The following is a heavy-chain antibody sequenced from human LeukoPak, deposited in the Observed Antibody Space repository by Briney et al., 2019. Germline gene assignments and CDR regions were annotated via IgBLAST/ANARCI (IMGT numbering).Heavy chain of an antibody. CDR1: GFTFSSYG. CDR3: AKDPRPYYDILTGYPDY. J-gene: IGHJ4*02. CDR2: ISYDGSNK. D-gene: IGHD3-9*01. Sequence: GRSLRLSCAASGFTFSSYGMHWVRQAPGKGLEWVAVISYDGSNKYYADSVKGRFTISRDNSKNTLYLQMNSLRAEDTAVYYCAKDPRPYYDILTGYPDYWGQGTLVTVSS. V-gene: IGHV3-30*18.